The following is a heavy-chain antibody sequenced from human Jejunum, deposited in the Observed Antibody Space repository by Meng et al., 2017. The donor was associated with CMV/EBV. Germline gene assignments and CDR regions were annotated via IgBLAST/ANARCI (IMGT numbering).Heavy chain of an antibody. CDR3: ARYGITGTRWGGWFDP. CDR1: FTFSNYN. V-gene: IGHV3-21*01. CDR2: ISSSGIYI. D-gene: IGHD1/OR15-1a*01. Sequence: FTFSNYNVILVRQAPGQGLEWVSSISSSGIYIHYADSEKGRFTISRDNARNSLFLQMNSLRAEDTAVYYCARYGITGTRWGGWFDPWGQGTLVTVSS. J-gene: IGHJ5*02.